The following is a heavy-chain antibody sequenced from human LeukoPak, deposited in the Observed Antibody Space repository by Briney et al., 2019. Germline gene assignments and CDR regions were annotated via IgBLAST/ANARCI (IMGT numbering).Heavy chain of an antibody. J-gene: IGHJ4*02. V-gene: IGHV1-2*02. D-gene: IGHD3-22*01. Sequence: ASVKVSCKASGYTFTGYYMHWVRQAPGQGLEWMGWINPNSGGTNYAQKFQGRVTMTRDTSISTAYMEVSRLRSDDTAVYYCARGAGSDYDSSGYSFDHWGQGTLVTVSS. CDR2: INPNSGGT. CDR3: ARGAGSDYDSSGYSFDH. CDR1: GYTFTGYY.